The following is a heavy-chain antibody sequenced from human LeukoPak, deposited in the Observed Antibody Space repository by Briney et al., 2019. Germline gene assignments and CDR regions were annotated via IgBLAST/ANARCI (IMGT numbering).Heavy chain of an antibody. V-gene: IGHV7-4-1*02. CDR3: ASFGSHSFDY. D-gene: IGHD3-10*01. J-gene: IGHJ4*02. Sequence: GASVKVSCKASGYTFTSYDINWVRQAPGQGLEFMGWINTGTGNPTYAQGFTGRFVFSLDTSVSTASLQISTLKPDDTAQYYCASFGSHSFDYWGQGTLVTVSS. CDR1: GYTFTSYD. CDR2: INTGTGNP.